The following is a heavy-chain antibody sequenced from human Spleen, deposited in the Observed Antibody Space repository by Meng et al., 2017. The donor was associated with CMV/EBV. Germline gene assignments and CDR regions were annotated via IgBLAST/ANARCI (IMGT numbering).Heavy chain of an antibody. CDR1: GGSISSGDYY. D-gene: IGHD3-10*01. Sequence: QVQLSEAGQGIVKPSQTLSLTRTVSGGSISSGDYYWSWIRQPPGKGLEWIGYIYYSGSTYYNPSLKSRVTISVDTSKNQFSLKLSSVTAADTAVYYCARDRWFGESLFDYWGQGTLVTVSS. CDR2: IYYSGST. CDR3: ARDRWFGESLFDY. V-gene: IGHV4-30-4*08. J-gene: IGHJ4*02.